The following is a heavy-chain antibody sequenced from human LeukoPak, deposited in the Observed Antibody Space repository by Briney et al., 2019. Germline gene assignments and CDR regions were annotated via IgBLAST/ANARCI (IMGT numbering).Heavy chain of an antibody. CDR1: GFTFSSHW. Sequence: PGGSLRLSCAASGFTFSSHWMHWVRQAPGKGLVWVSRIKSDGTSTSYADSVKGRFTISRDNAKNTLYLQMNSLRAGDTAVYYCARDAPRNQFLDAFDIWGQGTMVTVSS. J-gene: IGHJ3*02. CDR3: ARDAPRNQFLDAFDI. V-gene: IGHV3-74*01. CDR2: IKSDGTST.